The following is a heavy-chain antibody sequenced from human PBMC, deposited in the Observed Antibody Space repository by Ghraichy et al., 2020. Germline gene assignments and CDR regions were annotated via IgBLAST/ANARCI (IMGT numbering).Heavy chain of an antibody. D-gene: IGHD6-13*01. V-gene: IGHV4-59*05. CDR2: IYYSGST. CDR1: GGSISSYY. Sequence: SETLSLTCTVSGGSISSYYWSWIRQPPGKGLEWIGSIYYSGSTYYNSSLKSRVTISVDTSKNQFSLKLSSVTAADTAVYYCARHYGDSTIWGRIYYFDYWGQGTLVTVSS. CDR3: ARHYGDSTIWGRIYYFDY. J-gene: IGHJ4*02.